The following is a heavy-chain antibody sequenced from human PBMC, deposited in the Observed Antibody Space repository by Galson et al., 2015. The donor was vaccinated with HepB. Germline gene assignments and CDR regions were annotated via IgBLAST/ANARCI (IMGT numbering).Heavy chain of an antibody. V-gene: IGHV3-11*06. D-gene: IGHD6-25*01. Sequence: SLRLSCAASGFTFSSYAMSWVRQAPGKGLEWVSYISSSSYTNYADSVKGRFTISRDNAKNSLYLQMNSLRAEDTAVYYCARGRPQVGMDVWGQGTTVTVSS. J-gene: IGHJ6*02. CDR1: GFTFSSYA. CDR3: ARGRPQVGMDV. CDR2: ISSSSYT.